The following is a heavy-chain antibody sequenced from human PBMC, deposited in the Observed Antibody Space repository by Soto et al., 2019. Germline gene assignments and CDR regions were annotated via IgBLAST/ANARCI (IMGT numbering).Heavy chain of an antibody. CDR3: ATVDDYDFWSGRFAWFDP. D-gene: IGHD3-3*01. Sequence: ASVKVSCTDSGYTYTIYAMHWVRQAPGQRLEWMGCINAEDGETNYAQKFQGRVTMTEDTSTDTAYMELSSLRSEDTAVYYCATVDDYDFWSGRFAWFDPWGQGTLVTV. CDR2: INAEDGET. J-gene: IGHJ5*02. V-gene: IGHV1-24*01. CDR1: GYTYTIYA.